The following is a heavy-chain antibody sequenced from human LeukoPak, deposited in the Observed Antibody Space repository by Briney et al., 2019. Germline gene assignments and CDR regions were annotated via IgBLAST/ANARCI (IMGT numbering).Heavy chain of an antibody. CDR2: ICSGSST. V-gene: IGHV3-66*01. CDR3: AREGGSYYGYFDY. D-gene: IGHD1-26*01. Sequence: GGTLRLSCAASGFTVSSHYMSWVRQPPGKGLEWVSVICSGSSTYYADSVKGRFTISRDNSKNTLYLQMNSLRAEDTAVYYCAREGGSYYGYFDYWGQGTLVTVSS. CDR1: GFTVSSHY. J-gene: IGHJ4*02.